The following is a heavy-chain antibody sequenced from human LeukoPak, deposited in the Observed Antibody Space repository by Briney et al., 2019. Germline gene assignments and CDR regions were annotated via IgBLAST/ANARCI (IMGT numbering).Heavy chain of an antibody. J-gene: IGHJ5*01. CDR3: VRDWDHYDFDS. CDR1: GFTFSSYW. Sequence: PGGPLRLSCAASGFTFSSYWMHWVRQAPGKGLVWVSRIKGDGRHTIYADSVKGRFTISRDNAKNTLYLQMKSLRAEDTAAYYCVRDWDHYDFDSWGQGTLVTVSS. V-gene: IGHV3-74*01. D-gene: IGHD3-16*01. CDR2: IKGDGRHT.